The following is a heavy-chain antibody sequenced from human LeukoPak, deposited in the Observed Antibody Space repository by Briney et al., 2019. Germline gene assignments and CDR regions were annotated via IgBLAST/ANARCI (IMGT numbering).Heavy chain of an antibody. Sequence: ASGKFSCTASGYTFTGYYMHCVRQAPGQGLGWRGWINPNSGGTNYAQKFQGRVTMTRHTSISTAYMKLSRLRSDDTAVYYCASAYVLRYFDIDYWGQGTLVTVSS. CDR3: ASAYVLRYFDIDY. CDR1: GYTFTGYY. CDR2: INPNSGGT. V-gene: IGHV1-2*02. D-gene: IGHD3-9*01. J-gene: IGHJ4*02.